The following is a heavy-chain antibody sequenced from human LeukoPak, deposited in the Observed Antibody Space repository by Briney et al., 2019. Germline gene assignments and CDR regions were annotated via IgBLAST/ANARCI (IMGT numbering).Heavy chain of an antibody. CDR3: AKDFLGISGSYNAFDI. D-gene: IGHD1-26*01. CDR1: GFTFSSYA. J-gene: IGHJ3*02. V-gene: IGHV3-23*01. CDR2: ISGSGGST. Sequence: LSGGSLRLSCAASGFTFSSYAMSWVRQAPGKGLEWVSAISGSGGSTYYADSAKGRFTISRDNSKNTLYLQMNSLRAEDTAVYYCAKDFLGISGSYNAFDIWGQGTMVTVSS.